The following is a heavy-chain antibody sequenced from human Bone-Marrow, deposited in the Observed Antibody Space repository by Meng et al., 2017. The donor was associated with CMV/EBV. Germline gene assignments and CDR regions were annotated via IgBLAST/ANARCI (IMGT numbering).Heavy chain of an antibody. V-gene: IGHV4-61*01. J-gene: IGHJ5*02. CDR1: GGSVRSGNYY. CDR2: TYYGGSA. CDR3: ARAERFSKRFDP. D-gene: IGHD1-1*01. Sequence: SETLSLTCTVSGGSVRSGNYYWSWIRQPPGKGLEWIGYTYYGGSADYNSSLKSRVTISIDTSQNQFSLKLNSVTAADTAVYYCARAERFSKRFDPWGQGTRVTVSS.